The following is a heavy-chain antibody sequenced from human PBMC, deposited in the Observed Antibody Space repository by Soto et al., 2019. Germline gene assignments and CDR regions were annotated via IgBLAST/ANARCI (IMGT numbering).Heavy chain of an antibody. V-gene: IGHV3-43*02. Sequence: PGGSLRLSCAASGFTFTSYAMHWVRQAPGKGLEWVALNSWDGGTSAYADSVKGRFTVSRDNKKSFLYLQMDSLGLDDTALHYCVKDGDNTGYYFTYYFDHWGQGAPVTVSS. CDR1: GFTFTSYA. D-gene: IGHD3-22*01. CDR2: NSWDGGTS. J-gene: IGHJ4*02. CDR3: VKDGDNTGYYFTYYFDH.